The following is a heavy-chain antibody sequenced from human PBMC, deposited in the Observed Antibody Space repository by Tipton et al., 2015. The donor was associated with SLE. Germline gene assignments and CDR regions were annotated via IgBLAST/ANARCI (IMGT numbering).Heavy chain of an antibody. CDR3: GSGSQYYYYYMDV. V-gene: IGHV3-21*04. Sequence: SLRLSCAASGFTFGHFTMNWVRQAPGKGLQWVSSISAYGTYINYPDSLRGRFFISRDNSKNTLYLEMNSLRAEDTAVYFCGSGSQYYYYYMDVWGKGTTVTVSS. CDR2: ISAYGTYI. CDR1: GFTFGHFT. J-gene: IGHJ6*03. D-gene: IGHD3-10*01.